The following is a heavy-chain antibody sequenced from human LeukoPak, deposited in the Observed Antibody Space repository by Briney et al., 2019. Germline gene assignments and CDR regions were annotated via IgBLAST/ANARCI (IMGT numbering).Heavy chain of an antibody. D-gene: IGHD6-6*01. CDR2: IYHSGST. Sequence: PSETLSLTCTVSGYSISSGYYWGWIRQPPRKGLEWIGSIYHSGSTYYNPSLKSRVTISVDTSKNQFSLKLSSVTAADTAVYYCAREESNYYYMDVWGKGTTVTVSS. V-gene: IGHV4-38-2*02. CDR1: GYSISSGYY. J-gene: IGHJ6*03. CDR3: AREESNYYYMDV.